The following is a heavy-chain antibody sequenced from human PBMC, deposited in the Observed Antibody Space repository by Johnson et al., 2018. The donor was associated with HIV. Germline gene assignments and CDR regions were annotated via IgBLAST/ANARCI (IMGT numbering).Heavy chain of an antibody. Sequence: VQLVESGGGVIRPGGSLRLSCAASGFTFADYGMTWVRQAPGKGLEWVSGINWNGGNTGYVDSLKGRFTISRDNSKNTLYLQMNSLRDEDTSVYYCARGLTMIVVVDAFDIWGQGTKVTVSS. J-gene: IGHJ3*02. V-gene: IGHV3-20*04. CDR3: ARGLTMIVVVDAFDI. D-gene: IGHD3-22*01. CDR2: INWNGGNT. CDR1: GFTFADYG.